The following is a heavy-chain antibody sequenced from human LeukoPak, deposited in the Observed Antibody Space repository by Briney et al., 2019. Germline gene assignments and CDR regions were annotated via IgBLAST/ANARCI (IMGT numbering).Heavy chain of an antibody. CDR2: IYYSGST. D-gene: IGHD2-2*01. CDR3: AREAPAIVVVPAAPRVNWYFDL. Sequence: SETLSLTCTVSGGSISSGGYYWSWIRQHPGKGLEWIGYIYYSGSTYYNPSLKSRVTISVDTSKNQFSLKLSSVTAADTAVYYCAREAPAIVVVPAAPRVNWYFDLWGRGTLVTVSS. J-gene: IGHJ2*01. V-gene: IGHV4-31*03. CDR1: GGSISSGGYY.